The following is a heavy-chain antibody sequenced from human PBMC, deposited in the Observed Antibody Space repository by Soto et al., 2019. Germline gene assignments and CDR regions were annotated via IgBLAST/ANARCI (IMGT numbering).Heavy chain of an antibody. V-gene: IGHV4-4*07. CDR2: IYATGTT. D-gene: IGHD1-1*01. J-gene: IGHJ5*02. Sequence: SETLSLTCTVSGASISGFYWSWIRKSAGRGLEWIGRIYATGTTDYNPSHKSRVMMSVDTSKKQFSLKLRSVTAADTAVYYCVRDGTKTLRDWFDPWGQGISVTVSS. CDR1: GASISGFY. CDR3: VRDGTKTLRDWFDP.